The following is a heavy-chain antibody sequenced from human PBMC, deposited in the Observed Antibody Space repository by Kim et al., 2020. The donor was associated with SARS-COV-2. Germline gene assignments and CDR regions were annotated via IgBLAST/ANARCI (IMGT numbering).Heavy chain of an antibody. J-gene: IGHJ4*02. Sequence: NKYYADSVKGRFTISRDNSKNTLYLQMNSLRAEDTAVYYCARGRPQAAMRWGQGTLVTVSS. CDR2: NK. CDR3: ARGRPQAAMR. D-gene: IGHD2-2*01. V-gene: IGHV3-30*01.